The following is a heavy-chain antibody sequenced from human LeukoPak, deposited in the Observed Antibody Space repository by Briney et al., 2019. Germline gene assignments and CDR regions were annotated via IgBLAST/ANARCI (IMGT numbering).Heavy chain of an antibody. V-gene: IGHV1-2*06. CDR3: ARVFGERWLLFDY. Sequence: ASVKVSCKASGYTFTGYYMHWVRQSPGQGLEWMGRINPNSGGTNYAQKFQGRVTMTRDTSISTAYMELSRLRSDDTAVYYCARVFGERWLLFDYWGQGTLVTVSS. CDR2: INPNSGGT. D-gene: IGHD5-24*01. CDR1: GYTFTGYY. J-gene: IGHJ4*02.